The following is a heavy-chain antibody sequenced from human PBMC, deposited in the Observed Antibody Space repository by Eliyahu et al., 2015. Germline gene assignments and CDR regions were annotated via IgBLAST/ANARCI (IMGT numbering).Heavy chain of an antibody. Sequence: AASGFTFSSYSMNWVRQAPGKGLEWVSSISSSSSYIYYADSVKGRFTISRDNAKNSLYLQMNSLRAEXTAVYYXARGLAVSPYYYDSSGYYSHWGQGTLVTVSS. D-gene: IGHD3-22*01. CDR1: GFTFSSYS. CDR3: ARGLAVSPYYYDSSGYYSH. V-gene: IGHV3-21*01. J-gene: IGHJ4*02. CDR2: ISSSSSYI.